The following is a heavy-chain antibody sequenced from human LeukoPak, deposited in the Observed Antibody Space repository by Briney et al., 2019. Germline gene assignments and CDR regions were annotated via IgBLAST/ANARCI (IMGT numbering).Heavy chain of an antibody. J-gene: IGHJ4*02. CDR2: FSHSGST. Sequence: SETLSLTCTVSGYSISSNYYWGWIRQPPGKGLEWIGTFSHSGSTYYNPSLKSRVTISVDTSKNEFSLQLSSVTAADTAVYYCARRHWGAASADFDYWGQGTLVTVSS. V-gene: IGHV4-38-2*02. CDR1: GYSISSNYY. CDR3: ARRHWGAASADFDY. D-gene: IGHD7-27*01.